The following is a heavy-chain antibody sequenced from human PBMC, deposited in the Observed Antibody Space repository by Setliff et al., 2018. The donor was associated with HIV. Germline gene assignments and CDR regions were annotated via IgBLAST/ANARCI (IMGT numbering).Heavy chain of an antibody. CDR1: GDSISTDNYH. CDR2: TANT. CDR3: ARHAALIKRYYYYWDV. V-gene: IGHV4-39*01. J-gene: IGHJ6*03. D-gene: IGHD5-18*01. Sequence: SETLSLTCTVSGDSISTDNYHWGWIRQPPGKGLEWIGHTANTDYNPSLKSRVTVSVDTSKNQLSLRLGSVTAADTAVYYCARHAALIKRYYYYWDVWGKGTTVTVSS.